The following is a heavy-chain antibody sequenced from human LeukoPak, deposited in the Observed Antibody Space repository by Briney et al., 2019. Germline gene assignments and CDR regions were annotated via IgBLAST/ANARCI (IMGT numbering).Heavy chain of an antibody. CDR2: ISSSSTYI. D-gene: IGHD5-18*01. J-gene: IGHJ5*02. Sequence: GGSLRLSCVASGFTFSSYSMNWVRQAPGEGLEWVSSISSSSTYIYYADSVKGRFTISRDNAKNSLHLQMNSLRAEDTAVYYCARGEDTAMITGGYNWSDPWGQGTLVTVSS. V-gene: IGHV3-21*06. CDR1: GFTFSSYS. CDR3: ARGEDTAMITGGYNWSDP.